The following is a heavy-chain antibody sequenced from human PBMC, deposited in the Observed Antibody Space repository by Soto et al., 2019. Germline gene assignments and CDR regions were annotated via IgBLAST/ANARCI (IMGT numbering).Heavy chain of an antibody. CDR1: GDSVSSNSAA. J-gene: IGHJ4*02. Sequence: SQTLSLTCAISGDSVSSNSAAWNWIRQSPSRGLEWLGRTYYRSKWYNDYAVSVKSRITINPDTSKNQFSLQLNSVTPEDTAVYYCARGGLDKDYGGQRYDYWGQGTLVTVSS. D-gene: IGHD4-17*01. CDR3: ARGGLDKDYGGQRYDY. V-gene: IGHV6-1*01. CDR2: TYYRSKWYN.